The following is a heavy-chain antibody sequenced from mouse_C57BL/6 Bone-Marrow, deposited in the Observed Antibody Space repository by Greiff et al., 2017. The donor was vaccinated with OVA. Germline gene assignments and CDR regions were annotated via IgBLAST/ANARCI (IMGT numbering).Heavy chain of an antibody. D-gene: IGHD1-1*01. J-gene: IGHJ1*03. CDR1: GFTFSSYA. Sequence: EVKLMESGGGLVKPGGSLKLSCAASGFTFSSYAMSWVRQTPENRLEWVATISDGGSYTYYPDNVKGRFTISRDNAKNNLYLQMSHLKSEDTAMYYCARAHFYYGSRTGYFDVWGTGTTVTVSS. V-gene: IGHV5-4*03. CDR3: ARAHFYYGSRTGYFDV. CDR2: ISDGGSYT.